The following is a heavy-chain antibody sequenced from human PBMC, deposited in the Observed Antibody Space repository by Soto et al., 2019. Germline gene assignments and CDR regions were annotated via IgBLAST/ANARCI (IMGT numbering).Heavy chain of an antibody. J-gene: IGHJ4*02. CDR3: AKERNYDFWCGYPATGYFDY. D-gene: IGHD3-3*01. CDR2: ISGSGGST. V-gene: IGHV3-23*01. CDR1: GFTFSRYA. Sequence: LRLSCAASGFTFSRYAMSWVRQAPGKGLEWVSAISGSGGSTYYADSVKGRFTISRDNSKNTLYLQMNSLRAEDTAVYYCAKERNYDFWCGYPATGYFDYWGQGTLVTVSS.